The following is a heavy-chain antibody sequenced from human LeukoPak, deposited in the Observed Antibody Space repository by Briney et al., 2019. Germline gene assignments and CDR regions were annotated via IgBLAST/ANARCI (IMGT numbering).Heavy chain of an antibody. V-gene: IGHV3-33*06. D-gene: IGHD1-26*01. CDR3: AKGSWVQPAGYLDW. J-gene: IGHJ4*02. Sequence: GGSLRLSCAASGFTFSDSGMYWVRQSPGKGLEWVALIWYDGSNKYYADSVKGRFTISSDNSKNTLYLQMNRLRAEDTAVYYCAKGSWVQPAGYLDWSGQGTLVTASA. CDR2: IWYDGSNK. CDR1: GFTFSDSG.